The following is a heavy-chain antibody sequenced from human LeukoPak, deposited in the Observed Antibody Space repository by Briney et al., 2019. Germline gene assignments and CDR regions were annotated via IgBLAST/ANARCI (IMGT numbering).Heavy chain of an antibody. D-gene: IGHD6-13*01. CDR3: AREHPGIAAAGGFDY. Sequence: SETLSLTCTVSGGSISSYYWSWIRQPAGKGLEWIGRIYTSGGTNYNPSLKSRVTISVDKSKNQFSLKLSSVTAADTAVYYCAREHPGIAAAGGFDYWGQGTLVTVSS. J-gene: IGHJ4*02. CDR2: IYTSGGT. V-gene: IGHV4-4*07. CDR1: GGSISSYY.